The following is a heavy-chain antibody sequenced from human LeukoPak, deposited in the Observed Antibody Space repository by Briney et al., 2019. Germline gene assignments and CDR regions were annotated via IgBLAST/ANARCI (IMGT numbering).Heavy chain of an antibody. V-gene: IGHV3-30-3*01. CDR3: AKVGFLEWLVDPHAFDI. D-gene: IGHD3-3*01. CDR2: ISYDGSNK. CDR1: GFTFSSYA. J-gene: IGHJ3*02. Sequence: GGSLRLSCAASGFTFSSYAMHWVRQAPGKGLEWVAVISYDGSNKYYADSVKGRFTISRDNSKNTLYLQMNSLRAEDTAVYYCAKVGFLEWLVDPHAFDIWGQGTMVTVSS.